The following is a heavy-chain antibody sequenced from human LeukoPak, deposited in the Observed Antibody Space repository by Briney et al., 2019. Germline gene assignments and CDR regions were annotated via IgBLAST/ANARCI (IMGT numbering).Heavy chain of an antibody. D-gene: IGHD3-22*01. V-gene: IGHV4-38-2*02. CDR1: GYSISSGYY. Sequence: SETLSLTCTVSGYSISSGYYWGWIRQPPGKGLEWIGSIYHSGSTHYNPSLKSRVTILADTSKNQFSLKLSSVTAADTAVYYCARVAFYDSTGYYYSFDYWGQGTLVTVSS. CDR3: ARVAFYDSTGYYYSFDY. CDR2: IYHSGST. J-gene: IGHJ4*02.